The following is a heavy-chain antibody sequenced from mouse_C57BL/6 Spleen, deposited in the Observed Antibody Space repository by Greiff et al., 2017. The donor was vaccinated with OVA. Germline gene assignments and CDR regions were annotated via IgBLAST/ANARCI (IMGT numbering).Heavy chain of an antibody. J-gene: IGHJ3*01. CDR2: INPNYGTT. CDR3: AGVWDYDYDDGFAY. D-gene: IGHD2-4*01. V-gene: IGHV1-39*01. Sequence: VQLKQSGPELVKPGASVKISCKASGYSFTDYNMNWVKQSNGKSLEWIGVINPNYGTTSYNQKFKGKATLTVDQSSSTAYMQLNSLTSEDSAVYYCAGVWDYDYDDGFAYWGQGTLVTVSA. CDR1: GYSFTDYN.